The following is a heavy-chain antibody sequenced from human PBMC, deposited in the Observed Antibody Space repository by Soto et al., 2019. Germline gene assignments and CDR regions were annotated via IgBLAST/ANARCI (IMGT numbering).Heavy chain of an antibody. J-gene: IGHJ6*02. Sequence: SETLSLTCTVSGGSISSSSYYWGWIRQPPGKGLEWIGSIYYSGSTYYNPSLKSRVTISVDTSKNQFSLKLSSVTAADTAVYYCARRVGVIGGYYYYYGMDVWGQGTTVTVSS. CDR1: GGSISSSSYY. V-gene: IGHV4-39*01. D-gene: IGHD2-21*01. CDR2: IYYSGST. CDR3: ARRVGVIGGYYYYYGMDV.